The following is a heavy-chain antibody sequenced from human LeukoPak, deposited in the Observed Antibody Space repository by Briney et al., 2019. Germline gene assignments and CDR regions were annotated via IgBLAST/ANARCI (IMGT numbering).Heavy chain of an antibody. D-gene: IGHD3-22*01. CDR3: ARMIGDDAFDI. CDR2: IYYSGTT. Sequence: SETLSLTCTVSGGSISSSSYYWDWIRQPPGKGLEWIGTIYYSGTTYYNPSLKSRVTISVDTSRNQFSLKLGSVTATDTAVYYCARMIGDDAFDIWGQGTMVTVSS. CDR1: GGSISSSSYY. J-gene: IGHJ3*02. V-gene: IGHV4-39*01.